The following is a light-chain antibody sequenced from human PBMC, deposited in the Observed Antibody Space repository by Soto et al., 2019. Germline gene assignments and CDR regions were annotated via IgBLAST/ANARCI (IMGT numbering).Light chain of an antibody. J-gene: IGKJ1*01. CDR1: QNVGRN. V-gene: IGKV3-15*01. CDR2: GTS. Sequence: EIVMTQSPDTLSVSPGERATLSCRASQNVGRNVAWYQQRPGQAPRLLIHGTSTRAADIQARFSGSVSGTEFTLTINSLQPEDFVIYYCLQHFNFSWTFGQGTKVE. CDR3: LQHFNFSWT.